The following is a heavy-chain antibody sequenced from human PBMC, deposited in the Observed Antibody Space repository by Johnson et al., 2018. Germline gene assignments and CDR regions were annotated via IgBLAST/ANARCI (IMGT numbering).Heavy chain of an antibody. CDR3: AKAPVGWLGEGAEYFQH. V-gene: IGHV3-9*01. CDR1: GFTFADYA. Sequence: EVQLVESGGGLVQPGRSRRLSCADSGFTFADYATHWVRQAPGKGLDWVSGISWNSGSIGYADAVRGLFTISRDNAKNSLYLQMNSLRAEDTALYYCAKAPVGWLGEGAEYFQHWGQGTLVTVSS. CDR2: ISWNSGSI. J-gene: IGHJ1*01. D-gene: IGHD3-3*01.